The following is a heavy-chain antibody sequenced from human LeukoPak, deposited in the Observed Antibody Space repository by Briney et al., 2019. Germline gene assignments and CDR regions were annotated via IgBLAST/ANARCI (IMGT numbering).Heavy chain of an antibody. J-gene: IGHJ4*02. CDR1: GGTFSSYA. CDR2: IIPIFGTA. Sequence: PVASVKVSCKASGGTFSSYAISWVRQAPGQGLEWMGGIIPIFGTANYAQKFQGRVTITADESTSTAYMELSSLRSEDTAVYYCARGAGVLTGYYTSPPLFDYRGQGTLVTVSS. D-gene: IGHD3-9*01. CDR3: ARGAGVLTGYYTSPPLFDY. V-gene: IGHV1-69*13.